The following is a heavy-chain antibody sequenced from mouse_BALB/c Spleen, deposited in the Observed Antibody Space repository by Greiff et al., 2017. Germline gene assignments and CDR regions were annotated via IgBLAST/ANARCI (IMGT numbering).Heavy chain of an antibody. CDR1: GFNIKDYY. CDR2: IDPENGDT. J-gene: IGHJ3*01. D-gene: IGHD1-1*01. CDR3: NEGYYGSRGFAY. V-gene: IGHV14-4*02. Sequence: VQLQQSGAELVRSGASVKLSCTASGFNIKDYYMHWVKQRPEQGLEWIGWIDPENGDTEYAPKFQGKATMTADTSSNTAYLQLSSLTSEDTAVYYCNEGYYGSRGFAYWGQETLVTVSA.